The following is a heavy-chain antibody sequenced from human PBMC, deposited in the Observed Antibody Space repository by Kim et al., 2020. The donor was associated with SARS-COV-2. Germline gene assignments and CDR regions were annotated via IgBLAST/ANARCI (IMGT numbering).Heavy chain of an antibody. V-gene: IGHV3-7*01. Sequence: DYVASVRGRFTVPRDNVKNSMYLQMNSLRAEDTAIYYCARDKAVGSGWSDSWGQGTLVTVSS. CDR3: ARDKAVGSGWSDS. J-gene: IGHJ5*01. D-gene: IGHD6-19*01.